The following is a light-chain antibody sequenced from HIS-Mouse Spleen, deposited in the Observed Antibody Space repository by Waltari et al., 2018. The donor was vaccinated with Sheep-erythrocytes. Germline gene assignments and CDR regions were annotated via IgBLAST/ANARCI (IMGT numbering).Light chain of an antibody. CDR2: EGS. CDR3: CSYAGSSTFHVV. V-gene: IGLV2-23*03. Sequence: QSALTQPASVSGSPGQSITISCTGTSSDVGSYNLVSWSQQQPGNAPKLMIYEGSKRPSGVSNCFSGPKSGNTASLTISGLQAEDEADYYCCSYAGSSTFHVVFGGGTKLTVL. CDR1: SSDVGSYNL. J-gene: IGLJ2*01.